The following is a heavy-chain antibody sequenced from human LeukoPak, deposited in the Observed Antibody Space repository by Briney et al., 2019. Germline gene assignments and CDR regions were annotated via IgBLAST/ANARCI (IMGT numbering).Heavy chain of an antibody. CDR3: AKEQSSSGFFDY. V-gene: IGHV3-23*01. D-gene: IGHD6-6*01. Sequence: GGSLRLSYAASGFTFSSYAMSWVRQAPGKGLEWVSAISGRGDRTYYADSVKGRFTISRDNSKNTLYLQMNSLRADDTAVYYCAKEQSSSGFFDYWGEGTLVTVSS. CDR2: ISGRGDRT. CDR1: GFTFSSYA. J-gene: IGHJ4*02.